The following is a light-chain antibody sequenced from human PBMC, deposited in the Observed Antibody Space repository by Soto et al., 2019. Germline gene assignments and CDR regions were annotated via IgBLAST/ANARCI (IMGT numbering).Light chain of an antibody. CDR1: QSVSSY. V-gene: IGKV3-11*01. J-gene: IGKJ2*01. Sequence: EIVLTQSPATLSLSPGERATLSCRASQSVSSYLAWYQQKPGQAPRLLIYDASNRATVIPARFSGSGSGTDFTLTISSLEPEDFAVYYCQQRSHWPQGYTFGQGTQLEIK. CDR2: DAS. CDR3: QQRSHWPQGYT.